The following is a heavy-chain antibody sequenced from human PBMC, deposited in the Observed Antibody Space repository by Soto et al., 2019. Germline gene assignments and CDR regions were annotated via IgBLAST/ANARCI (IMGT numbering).Heavy chain of an antibody. J-gene: IGHJ4*02. D-gene: IGHD5-12*01. V-gene: IGHV4-34*01. CDR1: GGSFSGYY. CDR2: INHSGST. Sequence: QVQLQQWGAGLLKPSETLPLTCAVYGGSFSGYYWSWIRQPPGKGLEWIGEINHSGSTNYNPSLKSRVTISVDTSKNQFSLKLSSVTAADTAVYYCARSGYDSLALDYWGQGTLVTVSS. CDR3: ARSGYDSLALDY.